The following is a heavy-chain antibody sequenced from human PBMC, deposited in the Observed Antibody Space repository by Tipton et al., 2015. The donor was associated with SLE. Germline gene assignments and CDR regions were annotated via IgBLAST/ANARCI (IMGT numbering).Heavy chain of an antibody. CDR1: GFTFFNFA. D-gene: IGHD4-17*01. V-gene: IGHV3-23*01. J-gene: IGHJ3*02. CDR3: AKDPNGDYVGAFEI. Sequence: GSLRLSCVASGFTFFNFAMNWVRQAPGKGPEWVSGISASSGRTYYADSVKGRLTISRDQSKKTLYLQMNNLRVEDTALYYCAKDPNGDYVGAFEIWGQGTMVTVSS. CDR2: ISASSGRT.